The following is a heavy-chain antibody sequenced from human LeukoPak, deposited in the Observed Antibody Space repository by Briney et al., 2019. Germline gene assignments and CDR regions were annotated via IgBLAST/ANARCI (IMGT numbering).Heavy chain of an antibody. V-gene: IGHV4-59*08. CDR3: ARCPYYGDYAGWLDP. Sequence: SETLSLTCTVSGGSISSYYWSWIRQPPGKGLEWIGYIYYSGGTNYNPSLKSRVTISVDTSKNQFSLKLSSVTAADTAVYYCARCPYYGDYAGWLDPWGQGTLVTVSS. CDR2: IYYSGGT. D-gene: IGHD4-17*01. J-gene: IGHJ5*02. CDR1: GGSISSYY.